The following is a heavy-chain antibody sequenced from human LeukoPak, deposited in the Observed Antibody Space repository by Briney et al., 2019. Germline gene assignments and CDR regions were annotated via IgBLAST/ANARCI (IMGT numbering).Heavy chain of an antibody. CDR2: INTNTGNP. CDR1: GYTFTSYA. J-gene: IGHJ5*02. D-gene: IGHD5-12*01. Sequence: GASVKVSCKASGYTFTSYAMNWVRQAPGQGLEWMGWINTNTGNPTYAQGFTGRFVFSLDTSVSTAYLQISSLKAEDTAVYYCTRGHTGSTYSDFVTWGQGTLVTVSS. CDR3: TRGHTGSTYSDFVT. V-gene: IGHV7-4-1*02.